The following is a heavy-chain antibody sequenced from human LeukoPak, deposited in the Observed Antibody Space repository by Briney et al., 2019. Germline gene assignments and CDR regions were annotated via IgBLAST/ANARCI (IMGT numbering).Heavy chain of an antibody. CDR3: AKYLGSGTSFDD. Sequence: GGSLRLSCAASGFTFSSYAMSWVRQAPGKGLEWVSAISGSGGSTYYADSVQGRFTISRDNSKNTLYLQMNSLRAEDTAVYYCAKYLGSGTSFDDWGQGTLVTVSS. CDR2: ISGSGGST. CDR1: GFTFSSYA. J-gene: IGHJ4*02. V-gene: IGHV3-23*01. D-gene: IGHD3-10*01.